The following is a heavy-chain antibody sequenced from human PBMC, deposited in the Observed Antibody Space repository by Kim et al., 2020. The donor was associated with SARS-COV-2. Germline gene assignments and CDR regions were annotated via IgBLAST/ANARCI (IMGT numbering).Heavy chain of an antibody. V-gene: IGHV3-21*01. Sequence: ADSVKGRFTISRDNAKNSLYLQMNSLRAEDTAVYYCARGTFGDYYWYFDLWGRGTLVTVSS. J-gene: IGHJ2*01. CDR3: ARGTFGDYYWYFDL. D-gene: IGHD4-17*01.